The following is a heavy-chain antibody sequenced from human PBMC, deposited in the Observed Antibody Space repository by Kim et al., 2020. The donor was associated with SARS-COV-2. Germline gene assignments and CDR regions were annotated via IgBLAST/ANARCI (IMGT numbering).Heavy chain of an antibody. Sequence: SETLSLTCSVSGASVNSGSSYWAWIRQSPGKGLEWIGSIFYTGSVHSNPSLERRVTMSVDTSTNQFSLKLASMTAADTAIYYCAKRTSFRHSFDLWGQGTLVSVSS. CDR1: GASVNSGSSY. CDR2: IFYTGSV. J-gene: IGHJ3*01. CDR3: AKRTSFRHSFDL. V-gene: IGHV4-39*01.